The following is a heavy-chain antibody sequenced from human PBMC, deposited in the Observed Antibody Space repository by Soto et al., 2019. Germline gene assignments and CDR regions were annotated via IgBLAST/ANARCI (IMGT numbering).Heavy chain of an antibody. V-gene: IGHV4-39*01. Sequence: PSETLSLTCTVSGGSISSCSYYWGWIRQPPGKGLEWIGSIYYSGSTYYNPSLKSRVTISVDTSKNQFSLKLSSVTAADTAVYYCATLPIYCSSTSCPIPYGMDVWGQGTTVTVSS. D-gene: IGHD2-2*01. CDR2: IYYSGST. CDR1: GGSISSCSYY. CDR3: ATLPIYCSSTSCPIPYGMDV. J-gene: IGHJ6*02.